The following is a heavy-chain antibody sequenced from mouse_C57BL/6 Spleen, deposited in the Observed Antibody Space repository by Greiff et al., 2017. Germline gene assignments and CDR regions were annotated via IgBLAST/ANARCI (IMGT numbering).Heavy chain of an antibody. CDR3: ARYDGYSSLDY. J-gene: IGHJ2*01. V-gene: IGHV1-50*01. CDR2: IDPSDSYT. CDR1: GYTFTSYW. D-gene: IGHD2-3*01. Sequence: VQLQQPGAELVKPGASVKLSCKASGYTFTSYWMQWVKQRPGQGLEWIGEIDPSDSYTNYNQKFKGKATLTVDTSSSTAYMQLSSLTSEDSAVYYCARYDGYSSLDYWGQGTTLTVSS.